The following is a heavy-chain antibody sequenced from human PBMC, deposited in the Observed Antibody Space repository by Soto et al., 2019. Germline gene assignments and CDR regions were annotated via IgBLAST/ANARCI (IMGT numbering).Heavy chain of an antibody. Sequence: QEELVQSGAEVKKPGSSVNVSCKASGGTFASYSITWVRQAPGQRPEWMGEIIPLLRTVNYAQKFQDRVTITGDRSTSTVYMALSSLRSDDTAVYYCARDPVDIFGYMDVWGQGTTVTVSS. D-gene: IGHD3-3*02. V-gene: IGHV1-69*06. CDR1: GGTFASYS. CDR2: IIPLLRTV. CDR3: ARDPVDIFGYMDV. J-gene: IGHJ6*02.